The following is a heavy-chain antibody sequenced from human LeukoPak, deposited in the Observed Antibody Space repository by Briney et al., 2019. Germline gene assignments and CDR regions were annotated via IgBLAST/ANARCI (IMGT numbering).Heavy chain of an antibody. CDR2: ISSSGSTI. J-gene: IGHJ4*02. V-gene: IGHV3-11*01. D-gene: IGHD3-10*01. CDR3: ARDLGYYYGSGSYISDYCFDY. Sequence: GGSLRLSCAASGFTFSDYYMSWIRQAPGKGLEWVSYISSSGSTIYYADSVKGRFTISRDNAKNSLYLQMNSLRAEDTAVYYCARDLGYYYGSGSYISDYCFDYWGQGTLVTVSS. CDR1: GFTFSDYY.